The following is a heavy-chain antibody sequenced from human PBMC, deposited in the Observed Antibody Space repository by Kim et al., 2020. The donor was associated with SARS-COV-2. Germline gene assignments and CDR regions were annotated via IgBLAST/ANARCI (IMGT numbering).Heavy chain of an antibody. V-gene: IGHV3-33*01. CDR3: ARGGWVMTSGRKVGGVPDYDYGVDV. CDR1: GFTFNTYG. J-gene: IGHJ6*02. Sequence: GGSLRLSCAASGFTFNTYGMHWVRQAPGKGLEWVAVIWYDGTSKYYADSVKGRFIISRDNSKNMLYVQMNSLRAEDTAVYYCARGGWVMTSGRKVGGVPDYDYGVDVWGQGTTVTVSS. D-gene: IGHD3-16*01. CDR2: IWYDGTSK.